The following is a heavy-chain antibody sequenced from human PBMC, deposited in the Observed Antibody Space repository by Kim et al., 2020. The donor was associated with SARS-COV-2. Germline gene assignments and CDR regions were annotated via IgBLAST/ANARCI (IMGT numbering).Heavy chain of an antibody. J-gene: IGHJ4*02. Sequence: NPSRKSRVTISVDRSKNQFSLKLSSVTAVDTAVYYCARVRDTAMAAYFDYWGQGTLVTVSS. CDR3: ARVRDTAMAAYFDY. V-gene: IGHV4-30-2*01. D-gene: IGHD5-18*01.